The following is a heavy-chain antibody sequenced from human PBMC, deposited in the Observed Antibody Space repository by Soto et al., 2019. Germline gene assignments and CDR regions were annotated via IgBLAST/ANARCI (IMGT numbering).Heavy chain of an antibody. CDR2: ISAYNGNT. V-gene: IGHV1-18*04. Sequence: QVQLVQSGAEVKKPGASVKVSCKASGYTFTSYGISWVRQAPGQGLEWMGWISAYNGNTNYAQKLQGRVTMTTDTSTGTAYMELGRLRSDDTAVYYCARDLGYCSSTSCCCYPNGVCRPFDYWGQGTLVTVSS. CDR3: ARDLGYCSSTSCCCYPNGVCRPFDY. D-gene: IGHD2-2*01. CDR1: GYTFTSYG. J-gene: IGHJ4*02.